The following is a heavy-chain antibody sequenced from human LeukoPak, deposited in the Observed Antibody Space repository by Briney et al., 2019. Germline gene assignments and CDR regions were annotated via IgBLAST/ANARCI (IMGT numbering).Heavy chain of an antibody. CDR3: ARLLVVTWEGEGWFDP. Sequence: SETLSLTCTVSGGSISSGDYYWSWIRQPPGKGLEWIGYIYYSGSTYYNPSLKSRVTISVDTSKNQFSLKLSSVTAADTAVYYCARLLVVTWEGEGWFDPWGQGTLVTASS. J-gene: IGHJ5*02. CDR1: GGSISSGDYY. D-gene: IGHD2-15*01. CDR2: IYYSGST. V-gene: IGHV4-30-4*01.